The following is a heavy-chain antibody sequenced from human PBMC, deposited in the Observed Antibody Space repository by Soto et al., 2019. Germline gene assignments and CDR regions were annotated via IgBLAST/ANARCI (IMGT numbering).Heavy chain of an antibody. CDR3: ARGYNYDILTGYPPPGAFDI. CDR2: ISAYNGNT. D-gene: IGHD3-9*01. V-gene: IGHV1-18*01. Sequence: GASVKVSCKASGYTFTSYGISWVRQAPGQGLEWMGWISAYNGNTNYAQELQGRVTMTTDTSTSTAYMELRSLRSDDTAVYYCARGYNYDILTGYPPPGAFDIWGQGTMVTVSS. J-gene: IGHJ3*02. CDR1: GYTFTSYG.